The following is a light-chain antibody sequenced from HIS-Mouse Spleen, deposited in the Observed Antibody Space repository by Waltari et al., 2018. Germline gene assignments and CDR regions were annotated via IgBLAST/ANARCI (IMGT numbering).Light chain of an antibody. J-gene: IGKJ1*01. CDR1: QSLVHSDGNTY. CDR2: KVS. V-gene: IGKV2-30*02. Sequence: DVVMTQSPLSLPVTLGQPASISCRSSQSLVHSDGNTYLNWFQQRPGQSPRRLIYKVSNRDSGVPDRFSGSSSGTDFTLKISRVEAEDVGVYYCMQGTHWPPWTFGQGTKVEIK. CDR3: MQGTHWPPWT.